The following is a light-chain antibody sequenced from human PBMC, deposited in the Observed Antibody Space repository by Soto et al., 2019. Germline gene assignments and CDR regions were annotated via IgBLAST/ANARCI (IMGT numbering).Light chain of an antibody. CDR3: QSYDSSLSGVV. CDR2: GNS. CDR1: SSNIGAGYD. V-gene: IGLV1-40*01. J-gene: IGLJ2*01. Sequence: QSVLTQPPSVSGAPGQRVTISCTGSSSNIGAGYDVHWYQQLPATARKLLIYGNSNRPSGVPDRFSGSKSGTSASLAITGLQAEDEADYYCQSYDSSLSGVVFGGGTKLTVL.